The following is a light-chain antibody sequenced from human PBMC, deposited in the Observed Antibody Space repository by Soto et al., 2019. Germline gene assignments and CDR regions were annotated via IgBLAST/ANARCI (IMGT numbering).Light chain of an antibody. J-gene: IGKJ4*01. CDR1: QDISSW. CDR2: DAS. Sequence: DIQMTQSPSSVSASVGDRVTITCRASQDISSWLAWYQQKPGKAPKLLVHDASSLESGVPSRFSGSRSGTDFTLTISSLQPDDFATYYCQQINCFPRTFGGGTKVEIK. CDR3: QQINCFPRT. V-gene: IGKV1D-12*01.